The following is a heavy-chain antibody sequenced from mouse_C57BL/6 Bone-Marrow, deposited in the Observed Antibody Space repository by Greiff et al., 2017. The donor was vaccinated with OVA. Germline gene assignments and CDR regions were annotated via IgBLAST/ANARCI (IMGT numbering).Heavy chain of an antibody. V-gene: IGHV1-82*01. CDR2: IYPGDGDT. CDR3: ARKANWVFDY. D-gene: IGHD4-1*01. Sequence: QVHVKQSGPELVKPGASVKISCKASGYAFSSSWMNWVKQRPGKGLEWIGRIYPGDGDTNYNGKFKGKATLTADKSSSTAYMQLSSLTSEDSAVYFCARKANWVFDYWGQGTTLTVSS. J-gene: IGHJ2*01. CDR1: GYAFSSSW.